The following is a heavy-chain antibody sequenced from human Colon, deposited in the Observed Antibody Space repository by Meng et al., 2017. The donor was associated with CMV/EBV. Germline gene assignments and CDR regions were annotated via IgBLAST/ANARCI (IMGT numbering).Heavy chain of an antibody. CDR2: IKQDGSEK. Sequence: GGSLRLSCAASGFTFNSYWMTWVRQAPGKGLEWVASIKQDGSEKYYVDSVKGRFTISRDNAKNSLYLQMSSLRVEDTAVYYCARDTRVNTSLDYWGQGALVTVSS. CDR3: ARDTRVNTSLDY. CDR1: GFTFNSYW. J-gene: IGHJ4*02. V-gene: IGHV3-7*01. D-gene: IGHD3-16*01.